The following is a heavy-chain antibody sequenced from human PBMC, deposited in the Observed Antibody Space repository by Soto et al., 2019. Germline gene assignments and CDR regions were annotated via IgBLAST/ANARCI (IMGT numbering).Heavy chain of an antibody. CDR1: GFTFSAYV. D-gene: IGHD2-15*01. CDR2: ITSSGGGT. CDR3: ARGRIFQ. V-gene: IGHV3-23*01. Sequence: EVEVLESGGGLVQPGGSLRLSCAASGFTFSAYVMSWVRQAPGKGLEWVSSITSSGGGTYYADSVKGRFTVSRDNSKNSLYLQMNSLRAEDTAVYYCARGRIFQGGQGTLVTVSS. J-gene: IGHJ4*02.